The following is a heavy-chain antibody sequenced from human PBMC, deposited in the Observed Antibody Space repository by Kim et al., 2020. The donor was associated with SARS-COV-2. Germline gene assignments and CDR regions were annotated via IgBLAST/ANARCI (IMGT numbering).Heavy chain of an antibody. D-gene: IGHD3-10*01. CDR1: GFTFSSYA. Sequence: GGSLRLSCAASGFTFSSYAMSWVRQAPGKGLEWVSAISGSGGSTYYADSVKGRFTISRDNSKNTLYLQMNSLRAEDTAVYYCAKLVLWFGELSSYYYYYGMDVWGQGTTVTVSS. CDR2: ISGSGGST. J-gene: IGHJ6*02. CDR3: AKLVLWFGELSSYYYYYGMDV. V-gene: IGHV3-23*01.